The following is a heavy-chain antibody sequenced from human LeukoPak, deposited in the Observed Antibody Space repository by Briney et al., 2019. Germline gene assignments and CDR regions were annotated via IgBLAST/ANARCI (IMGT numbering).Heavy chain of an antibody. CDR2: IYYSGST. Sequence: ETLSLTCTVSGGSISSSSYYWGWIRQPPGKGLEWIGSIYYSGSTYYNPSLKSRVTISVDTSKNQFSLKLSSVTAADTAVYYCAREGPTAGTIAVAGPGSYWGQGTLVTVSS. D-gene: IGHD6-19*01. CDR1: GGSISSSSYY. J-gene: IGHJ4*02. CDR3: AREGPTAGTIAVAGPGSY. V-gene: IGHV4-39*07.